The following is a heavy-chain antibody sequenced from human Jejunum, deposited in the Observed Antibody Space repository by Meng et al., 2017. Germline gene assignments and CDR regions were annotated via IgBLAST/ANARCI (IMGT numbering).Heavy chain of an antibody. CDR1: GFSFRSAW. Sequence: ELQLVGSGGGLVKPGESLRLSCVASGFSFRSAWMSWVRQAPGRGLEWIGHIKSKAHGGTTEYAAPVQDRITVSRDDSRTTLYLQMNSLKTEDTAVYYCTDGLSLWGQGTLVTVSS. CDR2: IKSKAHGGTT. CDR3: TDGLSL. V-gene: IGHV3-15*01. D-gene: IGHD4-17*01. J-gene: IGHJ1*01.